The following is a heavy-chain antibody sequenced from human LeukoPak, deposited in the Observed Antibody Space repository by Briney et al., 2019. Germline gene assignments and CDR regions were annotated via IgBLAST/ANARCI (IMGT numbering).Heavy chain of an antibody. CDR2: IYSGGST. V-gene: IGHV3-66*01. CDR1: GFTVSSNY. D-gene: IGHD3-10*01. J-gene: IGHJ6*02. CDR3: ASNPNGSGRYYYYGMDV. Sequence: PGGSLRLSCAASGFTVSSNYMSWVRQAPGKGLEWVTVIYSGGSTYYAGSVKGRFTISRDNSKNTLYLQMNSLRAEDTAVYYCASNPNGSGRYYYYGMDVWGQGTTVTVSS.